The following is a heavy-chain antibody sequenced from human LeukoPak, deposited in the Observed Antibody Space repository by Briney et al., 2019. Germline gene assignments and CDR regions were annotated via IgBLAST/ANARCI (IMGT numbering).Heavy chain of an antibody. CDR1: GGSICSYY. Sequence: SETLSLTRTVSGGSICSYYRSWIWQPPGKGLEWIGYIYYSGSTNYNPSLKSRVTISVDTSKNQFSLKLSSVTAADTAAYYCATSSYGYFHTVFDIWGQGKMVTVSS. CDR3: ATSSYGYFHTVFDI. V-gene: IGHV4-59*01. CDR2: IYYSGST. J-gene: IGHJ3*02. D-gene: IGHD5-18*01.